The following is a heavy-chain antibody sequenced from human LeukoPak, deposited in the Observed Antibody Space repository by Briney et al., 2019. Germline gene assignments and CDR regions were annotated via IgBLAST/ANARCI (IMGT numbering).Heavy chain of an antibody. CDR1: GDSITRSNYY. CDR2: MYYSGST. Sequence: SETLSLTCTLSGDSITRSNYYWGWIRQPPGKGLEWIGRMYYSGSTYHNPSLKSRVTISVDTSKNQFSLNLSSVTAADTAVYYCARDHFGGIYNDFDIWGQGTMVTVSS. V-gene: IGHV4-39*02. D-gene: IGHD3-3*02. CDR3: ARDHFGGIYNDFDI. J-gene: IGHJ3*02.